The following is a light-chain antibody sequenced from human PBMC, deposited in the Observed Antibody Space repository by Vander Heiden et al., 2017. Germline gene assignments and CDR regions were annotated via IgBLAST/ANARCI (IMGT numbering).Light chain of an antibody. CDR3: QSADSSGTWV. CDR2: KDS. CDR1: ALPKQY. Sequence: SYELTQTPSVSVSPGQTARITCSGDALPKQYAYWYQQKPGQAPVLVIYKDSERPSGIPERFSGSSSGTTVTLTIRGVQAEDEADYYCQSADSSGTWVFGGGTKLTVL. V-gene: IGLV3-25*03. J-gene: IGLJ3*02.